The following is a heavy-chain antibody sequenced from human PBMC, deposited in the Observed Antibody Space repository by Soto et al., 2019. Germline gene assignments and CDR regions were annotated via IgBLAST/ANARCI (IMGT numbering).Heavy chain of an antibody. Sequence: ETLSLTCAVSGGSISSSNWWSWVRQAPGKGLEWVSAISGSGGSTYYADSVKGRFTISRDNSKNTLYLQMNSLRAEGTAVYYCAKSPGSLNVRVRGFQHWGQGTLVTVSS. V-gene: IGHV3-23*01. J-gene: IGHJ1*01. CDR3: AKSPGSLNVRVRGFQH. D-gene: IGHD2-8*02. CDR1: GGSISSSN. CDR2: ISGSGGST.